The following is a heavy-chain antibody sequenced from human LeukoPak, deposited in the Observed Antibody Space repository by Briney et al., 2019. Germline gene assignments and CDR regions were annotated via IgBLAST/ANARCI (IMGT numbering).Heavy chain of an antibody. J-gene: IGHJ2*01. CDR2: IYYSGST. V-gene: IGHV4-39*07. CDR3: AREEGAHFDL. Sequence: SETPSLTCTVSGGSISSSSYYWGWIRQPPGKGLEWIGSIYYSGSTYYNPSLKSRVTISVDTSKNQFSLKLSSVTAADTAVYYCAREEGAHFDLWGRGTLVTVSS. D-gene: IGHD1-26*01. CDR1: GGSISSSSYY.